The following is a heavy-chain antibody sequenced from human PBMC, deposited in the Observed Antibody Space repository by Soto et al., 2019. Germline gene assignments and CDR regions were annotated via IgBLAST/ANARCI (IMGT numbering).Heavy chain of an antibody. Sequence: PGESLKISCKGSGYTFTSFWITWVRQMPGKGLEWMGRIDPSDSYTSYSPSFQGHVTISVDKSISTAYLQWSTLKASDTAMYYCARHSGPYSSSSPLGYWGQGTLVTVSS. CDR3: ARHSGPYSSSSPLGY. CDR2: IDPSDSYT. CDR1: GYTFTSFW. D-gene: IGHD6-6*01. J-gene: IGHJ4*02. V-gene: IGHV5-10-1*01.